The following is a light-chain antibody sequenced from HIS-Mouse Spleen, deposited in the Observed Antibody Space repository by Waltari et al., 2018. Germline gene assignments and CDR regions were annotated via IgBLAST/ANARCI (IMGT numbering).Light chain of an antibody. CDR1: NIGSKS. CDR2: EDS. V-gene: IGLV3-21*02. Sequence: SYVLTQPPSVSVAPGQTARITCGGNNIGSKSVHGYQQKPGQAPVLVVYEDSDRPSGVPERFSGSNAGNTATLTISRVEAGDEADYYCQVWDSSSDHYVFGTGTNVTVL. J-gene: IGLJ1*01. CDR3: QVWDSSSDHYV.